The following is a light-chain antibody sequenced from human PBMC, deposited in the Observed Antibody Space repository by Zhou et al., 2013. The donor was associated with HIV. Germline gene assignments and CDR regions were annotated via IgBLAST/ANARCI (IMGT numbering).Light chain of an antibody. J-gene: IGKJ1*01. Sequence: EVVMTQSPSTLSVSPGERVTLSCRASQNVFSNLAWYQQKPGQAPSLLIYDTSTRATGVPARFSGSGSGRDFTLTISGLQPEDFALYYCLQRSNWPRTFGQGTKVEIK. CDR2: DTS. CDR3: LQRSNWPRT. V-gene: IGKV3-11*02. CDR1: QNVFSN.